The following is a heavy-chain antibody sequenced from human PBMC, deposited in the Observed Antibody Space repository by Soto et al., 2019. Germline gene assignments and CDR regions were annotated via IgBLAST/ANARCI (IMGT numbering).Heavy chain of an antibody. J-gene: IGHJ4*02. CDR2: INAGNGNT. CDR3: ARVAYSSSSGLLFDY. CDR1: GYTFTSYD. V-gene: IGHV1-3*01. Sequence: ASVKVSCAASGYTFTSYDMHWVRQAPGQRLEWMGWINAGNGNTKYSQKFQGRVTITRDTSGSTAYMELSSLRYEDTAVYYCARVAYSSSSGLLFDYWGQGTLVTVSS. D-gene: IGHD6-6*01.